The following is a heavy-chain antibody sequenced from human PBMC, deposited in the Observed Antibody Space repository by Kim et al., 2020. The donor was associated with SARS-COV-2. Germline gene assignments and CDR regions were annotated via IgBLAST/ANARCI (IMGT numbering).Heavy chain of an antibody. CDR1: GGSISSGGYY. J-gene: IGHJ3*02. Sequence: SETLSLTCTVSGGSISSGGYYWSWIRQHPGKGLEWIGYIYYSGSTYYNPSLKSRVTISVDTSKNQFSLKLSSVTAADTAVYYCASNYYDRTDNAFDIWGQGTMVTVSS. V-gene: IGHV4-31*03. CDR3: ASNYYDRTDNAFDI. D-gene: IGHD3-22*01. CDR2: IYYSGST.